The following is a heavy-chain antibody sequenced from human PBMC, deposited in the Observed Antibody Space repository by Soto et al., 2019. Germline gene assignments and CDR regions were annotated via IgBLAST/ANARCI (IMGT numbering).Heavy chain of an antibody. CDR3: ARPYGSRTKCPHSLDY. CDR1: GYSFINYW. J-gene: IGHJ4*02. CDR2: IYPGHSDT. Sequence: EVQLVQSGAEVKKPGESLKISCKGSGYSFINYWIGWVRQMPGKGLEWMGIIYPGHSDTRYSPSFQGQVTISADKSISTAYLQWSSLKASDTAMYYCARPYGSRTKCPHSLDYWGQGTLVTVSS. D-gene: IGHD3-10*01. V-gene: IGHV5-51*03.